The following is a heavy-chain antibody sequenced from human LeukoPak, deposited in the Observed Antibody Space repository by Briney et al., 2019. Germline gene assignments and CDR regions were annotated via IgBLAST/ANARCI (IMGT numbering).Heavy chain of an antibody. CDR1: GYTFTSYA. J-gene: IGHJ4*02. CDR2: INAGNGNT. Sequence: GASVKVSCKASGYTFTSYAMHWVRQAPGQRLEWMGWINAGNGNTKYSQKFQGRVTITRDTSASTAYMELRSLRSDDTAVYYCARVIAVSRKTSGFDYWGQGTLVTVSS. CDR3: ARVIAVSRKTSGFDY. D-gene: IGHD6-19*01. V-gene: IGHV1-3*01.